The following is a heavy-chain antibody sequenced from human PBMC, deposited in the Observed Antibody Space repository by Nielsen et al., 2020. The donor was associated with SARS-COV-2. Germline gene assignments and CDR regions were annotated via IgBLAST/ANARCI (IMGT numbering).Heavy chain of an antibody. CDR2: VPYGGNKR. CDR3: AKDVRTGSAHFYR. CDR1: GFRFTDYG. Sequence: GESLKISCAASGFRFTDYGMHWVRQAPGKGLEWVAFVPYGGNKRYYAVAVRGRFTISRDNTKNTLSLEMKYLTEEDTGVYYCAKDVRTGSAHFYRWGQGTLVSVSP. V-gene: IGHV3-30*02. J-gene: IGHJ4*02. D-gene: IGHD6-25*01.